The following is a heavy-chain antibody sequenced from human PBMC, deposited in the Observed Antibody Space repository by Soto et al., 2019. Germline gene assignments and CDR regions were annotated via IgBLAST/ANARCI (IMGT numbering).Heavy chain of an antibody. V-gene: IGHV1-3*01. Sequence: QVQLVQSGAEVKKPGASVKVSCKASGYTFTSYAMHWVRQAPGQRLEWMGWINAGNGNTKYSQKFQGRVTITRDTSASTAYMELSSLRSEDTAVYYCAIWGITGNYFDYWGQGTLVTVSP. J-gene: IGHJ4*02. CDR1: GYTFTSYA. D-gene: IGHD1-20*01. CDR3: AIWGITGNYFDY. CDR2: INAGNGNT.